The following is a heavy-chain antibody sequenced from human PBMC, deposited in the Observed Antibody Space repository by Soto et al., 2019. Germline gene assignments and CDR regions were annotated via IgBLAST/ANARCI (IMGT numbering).Heavy chain of an antibody. CDR3: ARGGRTGDYFDY. CDR2: IYHSGST. CDR1: GGSIGSGGYS. V-gene: IGHV4-30-2*01. J-gene: IGHJ4*02. Sequence: SETLSLTCAVSGGSIGSGGYSWSWIRQPPGKGLEWIGYIYHSGSTYYNPSLKSRVTISVDRSKNQFSLKLSSVTAADTAVYYCARGGRTGDYFDYWGQGTLVTVSS. D-gene: IGHD2-15*01.